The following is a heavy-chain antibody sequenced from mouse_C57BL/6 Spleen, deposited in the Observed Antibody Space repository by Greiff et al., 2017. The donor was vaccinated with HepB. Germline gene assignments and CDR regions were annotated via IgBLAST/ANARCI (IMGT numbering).Heavy chain of an antibody. Sequence: EVQLQQSGPELVKPGASVKISCKASGYTFTDYSMNWVKQSHGKSLEWIGDINPNNGGTSYNQKFKGKATLTVDKSSSTAYMVLRSLTSEDSAVYYCARGRGNWPWCAYWGQGTLVTVSA. V-gene: IGHV1-26*01. CDR2: INPNNGGT. CDR1: GYTFTDYS. J-gene: IGHJ3*01. D-gene: IGHD2-1*01. CDR3: ARGRGNWPWCAY.